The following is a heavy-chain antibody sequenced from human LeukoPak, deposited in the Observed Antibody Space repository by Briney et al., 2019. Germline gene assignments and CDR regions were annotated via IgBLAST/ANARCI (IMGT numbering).Heavy chain of an antibody. Sequence: SETLSLTCTVSGGSISSYYWSWIRQPPGKGLEWIGYIYYSGSTNYSPSLKSRVTISVDTSKNQFSLKLSSVTAADTAVYYCTRGARVFPDYYYYMDVWGKGTTVTVSS. V-gene: IGHV4-59*01. CDR1: GGSISSYY. CDR2: IYYSGST. J-gene: IGHJ6*03. D-gene: IGHD2-21*01. CDR3: TRGARVFPDYYYYMDV.